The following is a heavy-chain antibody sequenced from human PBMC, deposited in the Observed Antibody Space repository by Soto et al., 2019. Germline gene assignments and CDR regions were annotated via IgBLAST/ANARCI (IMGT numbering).Heavy chain of an antibody. D-gene: IGHD3-16*01. Sequence: QLVESGGGLVQPGGSLRLSCVASGFSLNNYEMNWVRQAPGKGLEWVSYISGRGETIYYADSVKGRFTISRDNAKNSLYLQMNVLRADDTAVYYCARVGGLQPLDCWGQGTLVTVSS. CDR2: ISGRGETI. V-gene: IGHV3-48*03. CDR1: GFSLNNYE. J-gene: IGHJ4*02. CDR3: ARVGGLQPLDC.